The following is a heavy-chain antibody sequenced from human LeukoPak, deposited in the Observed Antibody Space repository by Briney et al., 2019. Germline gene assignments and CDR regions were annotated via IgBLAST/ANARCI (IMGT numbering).Heavy chain of an antibody. CDR3: ARVVAVAGFYYFDY. CDR1: GGSISSSNW. D-gene: IGHD6-19*01. Sequence: PSETLSLTCAVSGGSISSSNWWSWVRQPPGKGLEWIGEIYHSESTNYNPSLKSRVTISVDKSKNQFSLKLSSVTAADTAVYYCARVVAVAGFYYFDYWGQGTLVTVSS. V-gene: IGHV4-4*02. CDR2: IYHSEST. J-gene: IGHJ4*02.